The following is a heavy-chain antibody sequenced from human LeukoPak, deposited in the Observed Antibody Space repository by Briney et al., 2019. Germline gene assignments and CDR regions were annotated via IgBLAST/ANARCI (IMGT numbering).Heavy chain of an antibody. CDR1: DGSMSGYY. CDR3: ARHKSDYGDYHAH. J-gene: IGHJ4*02. V-gene: IGHV4-59*08. CDR2: IYYSGST. Sequence: SETLSLTCTVSDGSMSGYYWSWIRQPPGKGLEWIGYIYYSGSTNYNPSLKRRVTISEDRSMNQFSLKLSSVTAADTAVHYCARHKSDYGDYHAHWGQGTLVTVSS. D-gene: IGHD4-17*01.